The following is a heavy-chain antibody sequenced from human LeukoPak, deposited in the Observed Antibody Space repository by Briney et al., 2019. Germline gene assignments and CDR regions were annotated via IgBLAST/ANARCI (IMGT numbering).Heavy chain of an antibody. CDR2: MYNSGST. CDR3: AGREFRYYYMDV. D-gene: IGHD2-21*01. V-gene: IGHV4-59*03. CDR1: GGSMSSYH. J-gene: IGHJ6*03. Sequence: SETLSLTCTVSGGSMSSYHWSWIRQPPGKGLEWVGYMYNSGSTNYNPSLKSRVTISVDTSKNQFSLKLSSVTAADTAVYYCAGREFRYYYMDVWGKGTTVTVSS.